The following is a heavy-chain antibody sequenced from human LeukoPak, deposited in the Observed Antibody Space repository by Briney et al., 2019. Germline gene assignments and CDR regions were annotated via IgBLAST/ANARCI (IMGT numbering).Heavy chain of an antibody. J-gene: IGHJ4*02. V-gene: IGHV4-59*12. CDR2: IYYGGST. CDR3: ATKAREAPE. CDR1: GGSINNYY. D-gene: IGHD1/OR15-1a*01. Sequence: SEILSLTCTISGGSINNYYWSWIRQPPGKGLEWIGYIYYGGSTNYNPSLKSRLTISVDTSKNQISLKLNSVTASDTAIYYCATKAREAPEWGQGTLVTVSS.